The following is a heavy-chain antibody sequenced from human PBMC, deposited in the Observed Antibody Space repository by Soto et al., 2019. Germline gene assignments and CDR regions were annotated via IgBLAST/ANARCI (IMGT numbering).Heavy chain of an antibody. CDR1: GYTLTELS. CDR3: ATLPSSTQGNWFDP. D-gene: IGHD4-17*01. Sequence: ASVKVSCKVSGYTLTELSMHWVRQAPGKGLEWMGGFDPEDGETIYAQKFQGRVTMTEDTSTDTAYMELSSLRSEDTAVYYCATLPSSTQGNWFDPWGQGTLVTVSS. V-gene: IGHV1-24*01. J-gene: IGHJ5*02. CDR2: FDPEDGET.